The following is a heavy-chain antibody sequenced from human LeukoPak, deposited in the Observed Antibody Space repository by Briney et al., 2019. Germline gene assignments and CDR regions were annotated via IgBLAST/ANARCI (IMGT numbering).Heavy chain of an antibody. D-gene: IGHD4-17*01. CDR2: ISSSSTYI. J-gene: IGHJ4*02. CDR3: ASTRITVTTRSWDY. CDR1: GFTFTTYN. V-gene: IGHV3-21*01. Sequence: GGSLSLSCATSGFTFTTYNMNWVRQAAGEGLEWVSSISSSSTYIYYADSVKGRFTISRDNAKNSLYLQINSLRAEDTAVYYCASTRITVTTRSWDYWGQGTLVTVSS.